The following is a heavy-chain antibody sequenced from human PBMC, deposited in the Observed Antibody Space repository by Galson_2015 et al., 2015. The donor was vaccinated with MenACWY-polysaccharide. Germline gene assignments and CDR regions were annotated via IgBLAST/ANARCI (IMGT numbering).Heavy chain of an antibody. CDR2: IFWDENK. Sequence: PALVKPTQTLTLTCTVSGFSLRTPGVGVGWIRQPPGKALEWLALIFWDENKGYKPSMRSRLTVTKDTSKNQVVLTLTNVDPDDTATYYCAHRMGVAAAFDFWGQGAPVSV. J-gene: IGHJ4*02. CDR1: GFSLRTPGVG. V-gene: IGHV2-5*02. D-gene: IGHD6-25*01. CDR3: AHRMGVAAAFDF.